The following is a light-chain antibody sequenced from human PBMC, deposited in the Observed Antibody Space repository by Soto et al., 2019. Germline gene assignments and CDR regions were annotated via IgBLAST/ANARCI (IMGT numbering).Light chain of an antibody. Sequence: DIQMTQSPSTLSASVGERVTIICRASQSISSWLAWYQQKPGKAPKLLIYKASILESGVPSRFSSSGSGTEFTLTISSLQPDDFATYYCQQYNSYSWTFGQGTKVEIK. CDR3: QQYNSYSWT. J-gene: IGKJ1*01. CDR1: QSISSW. V-gene: IGKV1-5*03. CDR2: KAS.